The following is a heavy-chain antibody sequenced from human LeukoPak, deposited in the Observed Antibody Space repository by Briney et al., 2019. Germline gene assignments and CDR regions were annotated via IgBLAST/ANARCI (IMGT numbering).Heavy chain of an antibody. J-gene: IGHJ4*02. Sequence: ASVKVSCKVSGYTLTELSMHWVRQAPGKGPEWMGGFDPEDGETIYAQKFQGRVTMTEDTSTDTAYMELSSLRSEDTAVYYCATMRAYCGGDCQFFDYWGQGTLVTVSS. CDR1: GYTLTELS. V-gene: IGHV1-24*01. CDR2: FDPEDGET. D-gene: IGHD2-21*02. CDR3: ATMRAYCGGDCQFFDY.